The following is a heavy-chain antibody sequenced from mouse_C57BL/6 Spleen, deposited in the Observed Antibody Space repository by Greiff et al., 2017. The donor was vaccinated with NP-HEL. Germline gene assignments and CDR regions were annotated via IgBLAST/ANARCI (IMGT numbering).Heavy chain of an antibody. D-gene: IGHD4-1*01. CDR1: GYAFSSSW. Sequence: VKLQQSGPELVKPGASVKISCKASGYAFSSSWMNWVKQRPGKGLEWIGRIYPGDGDTNYNGKFKGKATLTADKSSSTAYMQLSSLTSEDSAVYFCAVGRDYFDYWGQGTTLTVSS. J-gene: IGHJ2*01. CDR3: AVGRDYFDY. V-gene: IGHV1-82*01. CDR2: IYPGDGDT.